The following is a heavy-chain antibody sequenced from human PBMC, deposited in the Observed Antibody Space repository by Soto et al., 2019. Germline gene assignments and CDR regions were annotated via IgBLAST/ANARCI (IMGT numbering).Heavy chain of an antibody. D-gene: IGHD6-6*01. CDR3: ARRPDGFDI. CDR1: DGSLSGYH. V-gene: IGHV4-34*01. CDR2: INHSGGT. J-gene: IGHJ3*02. Sequence: QVQLQQWGAGLLKPSETLSLTCAVFDGSLSGYHWSWIRQSPGKGREWIGGINHSGGTNYNPSLKSRVTISVDTSRNQFSLELNSVTAADTSVYYCARRPDGFDIWGQGTVVTVSS.